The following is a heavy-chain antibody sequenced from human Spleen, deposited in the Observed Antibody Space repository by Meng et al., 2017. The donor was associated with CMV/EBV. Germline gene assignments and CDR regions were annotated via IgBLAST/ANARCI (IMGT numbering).Heavy chain of an antibody. J-gene: IGHJ4*02. Sequence: GSLRLSCTVSGGSVSSGSYYWSWIRQPPGKGLEWIGYIYYSGSTNYNPSLKSRVTISVDTSKNQFSLKLSSVTAADTAVYYCASYDFWSGYLAYWGQGTLVTVSS. CDR2: IYYSGST. V-gene: IGHV4-61*01. CDR3: ASYDFWSGYLAY. D-gene: IGHD3-3*01. CDR1: GGSVSSGSYY.